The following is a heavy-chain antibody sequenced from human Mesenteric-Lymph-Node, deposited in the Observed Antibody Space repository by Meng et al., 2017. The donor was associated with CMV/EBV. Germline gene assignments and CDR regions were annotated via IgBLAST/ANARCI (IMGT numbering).Heavy chain of an antibody. D-gene: IGHD3-10*01. CDR3: AKVSTFAYGPGSYFDH. CDR2: LGVNGDYI. J-gene: IGHJ4*02. CDR1: GITFSNFA. V-gene: IGHV3-23*01. Sequence: GESLKISCAASGITFSNFALNWVRQAPGKGLEWVSGLGVNGDYIHYADSVKGRFTISRDNSKNTLYLQMNSLRAEDTALYYCAKVSTFAYGPGSYFDHWGQGTLVTVSS.